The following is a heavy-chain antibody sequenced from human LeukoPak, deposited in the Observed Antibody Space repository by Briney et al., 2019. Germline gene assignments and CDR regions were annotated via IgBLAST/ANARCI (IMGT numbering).Heavy chain of an antibody. CDR3: ARSRDDFWSGYHANDY. CDR2: IYSGGST. Sequence: GGSLRLSCAASGFTFSSYWMSWVRQAPGKGLEWVSVIYSGGSTYYADSVKGRFTISRDNSKNTLYLQMNSLRAEDTAVYYCARSRDDFWSGYHANDYWGQGTLVTVSS. CDR1: GFTFSSYW. J-gene: IGHJ4*02. V-gene: IGHV3-66*02. D-gene: IGHD3-3*01.